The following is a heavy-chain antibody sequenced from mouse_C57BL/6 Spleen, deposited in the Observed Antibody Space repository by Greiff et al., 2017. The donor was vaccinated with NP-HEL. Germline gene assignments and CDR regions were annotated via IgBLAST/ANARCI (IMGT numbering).Heavy chain of an antibody. CDR2: IHPNSGST. CDR1: GYTFTSYW. J-gene: IGHJ1*03. V-gene: IGHV1-64*01. Sequence: QVQLKQPGAELVKPGASVKLSCKASGYTFTSYWMHWVKQRPGQGLEWIGMIHPNSGSTNYNEKFKSKATLTVDKASSTAYMQLSSLTSEDSAVYYCARSPEDWYFDVGGTGTTVTVSS. CDR3: ARSPEDWYFDV.